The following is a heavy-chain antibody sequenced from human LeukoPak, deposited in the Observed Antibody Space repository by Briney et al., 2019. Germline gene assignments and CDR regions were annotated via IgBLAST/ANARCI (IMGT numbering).Heavy chain of an antibody. J-gene: IGHJ4*02. D-gene: IGHD2-15*01. Sequence: PGESLRLSCAPSGFALSNYWIQWVRQAPGRVRGWVSRIHRDGRMASYAASVKDRFTISRANAKQTLCLQTDSLRPEHPALAYCARAVVVSGIRSDWGARTLGTLSS. V-gene: IGHV3-74*01. CDR1: GFALSNYW. CDR3: ARAVVVSGIRSD. CDR2: IHRDGRMA.